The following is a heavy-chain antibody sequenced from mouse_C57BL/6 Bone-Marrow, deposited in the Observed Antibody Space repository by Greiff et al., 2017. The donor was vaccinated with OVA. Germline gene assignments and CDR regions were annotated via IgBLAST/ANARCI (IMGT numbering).Heavy chain of an antibody. Sequence: VQLQQSGAELVRPGASVKLSCTASGFTFNSYSMPWVQQRPEQGLEWIGCINPENGDTDYPSKVQGQATITADKSSNTAYLQLSSLTSEDTAVYYCTRDYGSSYVVDFDVWGTGTTVTVSS. V-gene: IGHV14-4*01. CDR2: INPENGDT. D-gene: IGHD1-1*01. CDR1: GFTFNSYS. J-gene: IGHJ1*03. CDR3: TRDYGSSYVVDFDV.